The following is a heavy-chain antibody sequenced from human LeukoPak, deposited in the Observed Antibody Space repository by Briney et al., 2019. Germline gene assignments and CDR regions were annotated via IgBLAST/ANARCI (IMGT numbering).Heavy chain of an antibody. V-gene: IGHV4-59*01. D-gene: IGHD6-19*01. Sequence: SETLSLTCTVSGGSISSYYWSWIRQPPGKGLEWIGYIYYSGSTNYNPSLKSRVTISVDTFKNQFSLKLSSVTAEDTAVYYCARDTSGWAPFDYWGQGTLVTVSS. CDR1: GGSISSYY. CDR2: IYYSGST. CDR3: ARDTSGWAPFDY. J-gene: IGHJ4*02.